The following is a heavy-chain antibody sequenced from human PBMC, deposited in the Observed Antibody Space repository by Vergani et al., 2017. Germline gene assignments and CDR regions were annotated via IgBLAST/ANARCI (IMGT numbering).Heavy chain of an antibody. V-gene: IGHV1-2*04. J-gene: IGHJ1*01. CDR3: ARGYVGDGYNFGFFQH. CDR2: INPNSGGT. CDR1: GYTFTGYY. Sequence: QVQLVQSGAEVKKPGSSVKVSCKASGYTFTGYYMHWVRQAPGQGLEWMGWINPNSGGTNYAQKFQGWVTMTRDTSISTAYMELSRLRSDDTAVYYCARGYVGDGYNFGFFQHWGQGTLVTVSS. D-gene: IGHD5-24*01.